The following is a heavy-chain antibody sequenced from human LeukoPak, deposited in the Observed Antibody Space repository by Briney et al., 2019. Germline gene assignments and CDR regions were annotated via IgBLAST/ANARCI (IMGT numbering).Heavy chain of an antibody. V-gene: IGHV3-73*01. CDR2: IRTKTNSYAT. Sequence: HPGGSLRLSCAASGFTFSGSAIHWVRQTSGKGLEWVGHIRTKTNSYATAYTASVKGRFTISRDDSKNTAYLQTNSLKTEDTAVYYCTGGAGATVYWGQGSLVTVSS. D-gene: IGHD1-26*01. CDR3: TGGAGATVY. J-gene: IGHJ4*01. CDR1: GFTFSGSA.